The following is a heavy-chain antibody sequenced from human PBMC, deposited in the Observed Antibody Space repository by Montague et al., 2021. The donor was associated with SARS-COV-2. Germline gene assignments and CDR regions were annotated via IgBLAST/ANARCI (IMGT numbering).Heavy chain of an antibody. CDR3: ARGARQGYGFRLGSFDS. CDR1: GGPISRSSYY. D-gene: IGHD3-10*01. Sequence: SETLSLTCSVSGGPISRSSYYWGWIRQPPGKGLEWIGEINHSGSTNYNPSLKSRVTMSVDTSKNQFSLKLSSVTAADTAVYYCARGARQGYGFRLGSFDSWGQGTLVTASS. CDR2: INHSGST. J-gene: IGHJ4*02. V-gene: IGHV4-39*07.